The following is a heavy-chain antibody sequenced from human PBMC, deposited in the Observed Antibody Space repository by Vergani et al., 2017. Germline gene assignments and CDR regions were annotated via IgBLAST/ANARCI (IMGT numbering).Heavy chain of an antibody. D-gene: IGHD4-23*01. CDR2: ISAYNGNT. CDR3: ARVPPTVVTWTPRFDY. V-gene: IGHV1-18*01. J-gene: IGHJ4*02. CDR1: GYTFTSYG. Sequence: QVQLVQSGAEVKKPGASVKVSCKASGYTFTSYGISWVRQAPGQGLEWMGWISAYNGNTNYAQKLQGRVAMTTDTSTSTAYMELRSLRSDDTAVYYCARVPPTVVTWTPRFDYWGQGTLVTVSS.